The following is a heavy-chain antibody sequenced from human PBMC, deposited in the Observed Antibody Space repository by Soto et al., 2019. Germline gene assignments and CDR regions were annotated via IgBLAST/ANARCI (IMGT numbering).Heavy chain of an antibody. Sequence: QLQLQESGPGLVKPSETLSLTCTVSGGSIDRSNYYWDWIRQPLGKGLEWIGTTYYNGNAYYNPSLKSRVTMSVDTSKNQFSLKLISVTAADTAVYYCARHFVAVVIKGWGYWGQGTLVTVSS. V-gene: IGHV4-39*01. CDR1: GGSIDRSNYY. J-gene: IGHJ4*02. CDR3: ARHFVAVVIKGWGY. CDR2: TYYNGNA. D-gene: IGHD3-22*01.